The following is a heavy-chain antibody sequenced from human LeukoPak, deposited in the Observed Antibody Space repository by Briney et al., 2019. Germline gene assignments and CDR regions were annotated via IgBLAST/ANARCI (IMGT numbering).Heavy chain of an antibody. Sequence: SQTLSLTCTVSGGSISSGDYYWSWIRQPPGKGLEWIGYLYYSGSTYYNPSLKSRVTISVDTSKNQFSLKLSSVTAADTAVYYCARGAYDSSGYYYGYWGQGTLVTVSS. CDR1: GGSISSGDYY. CDR2: LYYSGST. J-gene: IGHJ4*02. CDR3: ARGAYDSSGYYYGY. V-gene: IGHV4-30-4*01. D-gene: IGHD3-22*01.